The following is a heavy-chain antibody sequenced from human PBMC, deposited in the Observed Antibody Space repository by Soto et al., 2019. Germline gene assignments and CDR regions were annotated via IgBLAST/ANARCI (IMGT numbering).Heavy chain of an antibody. CDR2: ITGSGRTS. V-gene: IGHV3-23*01. CDR1: GLTFTSFA. D-gene: IGHD3-3*01. Sequence: GSLRLSCTASGLTFTSFATTWVRQAPGKGLEWVSTITGSGRTSYYADSVKGRFIISRDNSKSTLFLQMNSLRAEDTAVYYCAKENFFGVGTQLNYFDYWGQGTLVTVSS. CDR3: AKENFFGVGTQLNYFDY. J-gene: IGHJ4*02.